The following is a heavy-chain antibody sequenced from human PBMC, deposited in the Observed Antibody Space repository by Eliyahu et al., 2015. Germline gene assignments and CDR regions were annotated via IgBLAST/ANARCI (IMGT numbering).Heavy chain of an antibody. CDR1: GFIFSXFG. D-gene: IGHD3-22*01. CDR2: IWYDGSQK. V-gene: IGHV3-33*01. CDR3: ARVPTYYYDNSGNYQSNWFDP. J-gene: IGHJ5*02. Sequence: QVQLVESGGGVVQPGRSLRLXCEASGFIFSXFGXPWGRQAPGKGLEWVAVIWYDGSQKHYGESVNGRFTISRDNSKNTLYLQMNSLRVEDTAVYYCARVPTYYYDNSGNYQSNWFDPWGQGTLVTVSS.